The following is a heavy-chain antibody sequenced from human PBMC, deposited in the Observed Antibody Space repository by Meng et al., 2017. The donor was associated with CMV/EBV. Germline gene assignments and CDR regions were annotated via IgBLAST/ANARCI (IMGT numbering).Heavy chain of an antibody. CDR2: INPNSGGT. D-gene: IGHD2-21*01. CDR1: GYTFTGYY. V-gene: IGHV1-2*02. J-gene: IGHJ3*02. CDR3: ARSSPSLPSGGGDSYDAFDI. Sequence: ASVKVSCKASGYTFTGYYMHWVRQAPGQGREWMGWINPNSGGTNYAQKFQGRVTMTRDTSISTAYMELSRLRSDDTAVYYCARSSPSLPSGGGDSYDAFDIWGQGTMVTVSS.